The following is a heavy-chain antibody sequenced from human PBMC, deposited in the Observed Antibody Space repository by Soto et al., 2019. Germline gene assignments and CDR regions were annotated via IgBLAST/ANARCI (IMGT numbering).Heavy chain of an antibody. CDR1: GYNFNSYN. Sequence: ASVKVSCKASGYNFNSYNMHWVRQAPGQRLEWMGWINAGNGNTKYSQKFQGRVTITRDTSANTAYMELSSLISEDTAVYYCARPKDYDDCLDYWGQGTLVTVSS. CDR3: ARPKDYDDCLDY. CDR2: INAGNGNT. V-gene: IGHV1-3*01. D-gene: IGHD3-22*01. J-gene: IGHJ4*02.